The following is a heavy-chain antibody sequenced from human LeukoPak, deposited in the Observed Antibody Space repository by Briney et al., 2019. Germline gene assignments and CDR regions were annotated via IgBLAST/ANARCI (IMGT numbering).Heavy chain of an antibody. J-gene: IGHJ6*02. CDR1: GFTLDDYA. D-gene: IGHD6-6*01. V-gene: IGHV3-9*01. Sequence: PGRSLRLSCAASGFTLDDYAMHWVRHAPGKGLEWVSGISWNSGSIGYADSVKGRFTISRDNAKNSLYLQMNSLRAEDTALYYCAKDHSSSSPYYYYYYGMDVWGQGTTVTVS. CDR3: AKDHSSSSPYYYYYYGMDV. CDR2: ISWNSGSI.